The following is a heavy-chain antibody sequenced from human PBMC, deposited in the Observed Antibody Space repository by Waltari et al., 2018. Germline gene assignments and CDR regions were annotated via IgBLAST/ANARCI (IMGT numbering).Heavy chain of an antibody. CDR2: TWSDGSVE. J-gene: IGHJ4*02. Sequence: QVQLVESGGGVVQPGKSLRLSCVASGFSLGNSGMHWVRQTPGRGLWWWAITWSDGSVECYADFVRGRFTVSRDNSKNILYLDMGSLRVDDTATYYCAKDAFGNTYLDYWGQGTLVTVSS. CDR3: AKDAFGNTYLDY. D-gene: IGHD3-10*01. V-gene: IGHV3-33*03. CDR1: GFSLGNSG.